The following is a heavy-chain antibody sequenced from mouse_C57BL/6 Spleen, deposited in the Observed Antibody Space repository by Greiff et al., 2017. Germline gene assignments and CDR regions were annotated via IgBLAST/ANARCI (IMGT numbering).Heavy chain of an antibody. J-gene: IGHJ4*01. Sequence: QVQLKQSGAELVRPGTSVKVSCKASGYAFTNYLIEWVKQRPGQGLEWIGVINPGSGGTNYNEKFKGKATLTADKSSSTAYMQLSSLTSEDSAVYFCARRGLYYYAMDYWGQGTSVTVSS. CDR3: ARRGLYYYAMDY. CDR2: INPGSGGT. D-gene: IGHD6-1*01. CDR1: GYAFTNYL. V-gene: IGHV1-54*01.